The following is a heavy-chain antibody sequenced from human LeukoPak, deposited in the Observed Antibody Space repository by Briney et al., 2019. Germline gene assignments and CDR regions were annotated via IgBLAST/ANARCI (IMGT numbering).Heavy chain of an antibody. J-gene: IGHJ4*02. CDR1: GFTFSSYG. Sequence: PGRSLRLSCAASGFTFSSYGMHWVRQAPGKGLEWVAVISYDGSNKYYADSVKGRFTISRDNSKNTLYLQMNSLRAEDTAVYYCAKDLGYCSSTSCQGLDYWGQGTLVTVSS. D-gene: IGHD2-2*01. V-gene: IGHV3-30*18. CDR2: ISYDGSNK. CDR3: AKDLGYCSSTSCQGLDY.